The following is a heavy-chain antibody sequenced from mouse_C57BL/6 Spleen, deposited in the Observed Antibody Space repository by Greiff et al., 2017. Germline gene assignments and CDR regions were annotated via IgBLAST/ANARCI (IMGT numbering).Heavy chain of an antibody. CDR3: VRHGDGYSAMDD. Sequence: EVMLVESGGGLVQPKGSLKLSCAASGFSFNTYAMNWVRQAPGKGLEWVARIRSKSNNYATYYADSVKDRFTISRDDSESMLYLQMNNLKTEDTAMYYCVRHGDGYSAMDDWGQGTSVTVSS. CDR1: GFSFNTYA. J-gene: IGHJ4*01. V-gene: IGHV10-1*01. D-gene: IGHD2-3*01. CDR2: IRSKSNNYAT.